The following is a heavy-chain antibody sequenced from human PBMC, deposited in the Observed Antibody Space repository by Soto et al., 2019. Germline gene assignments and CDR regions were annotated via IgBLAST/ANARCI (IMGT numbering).Heavy chain of an antibody. CDR3: VSQRTTVITQAHFDY. D-gene: IGHD4-4*01. CDR1: GGSVTNSSYY. J-gene: IGHJ4*02. V-gene: IGHV4-39*01. Sequence: SETLSLTCTVSGGSVTNSSYYWGWIRQSPGKGLEWIGSVYYRGRSYSKSSVKSRVTISVDTSKNQFSLNLNSVTASDTAVYFCVSQRTTVITQAHFDYWGPGAPVTVSS. CDR2: VYYRGRS.